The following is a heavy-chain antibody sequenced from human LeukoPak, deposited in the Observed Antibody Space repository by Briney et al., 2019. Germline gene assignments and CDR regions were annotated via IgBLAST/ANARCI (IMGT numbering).Heavy chain of an antibody. J-gene: IGHJ4*02. Sequence: GRSLRLSCAASGFTFSSYGMHRVRQAPGKGLEWVAVIWYDGSNKYYADSVKGRFTISRDNSKNTLYLQMNSLRAEDTAVYYCAREDYDYVWGSYRPLDYWGQGTLVTVSS. V-gene: IGHV3-33*01. D-gene: IGHD3-16*02. CDR3: AREDYDYVWGSYRPLDY. CDR1: GFTFSSYG. CDR2: IWYDGSNK.